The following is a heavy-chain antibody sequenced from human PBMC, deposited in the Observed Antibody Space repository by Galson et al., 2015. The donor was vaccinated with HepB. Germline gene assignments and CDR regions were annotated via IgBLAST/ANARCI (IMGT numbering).Heavy chain of an antibody. CDR2: ISSGGDTI. V-gene: IGHV3-48*03. CDR3: ARGLDGVDV. J-gene: IGHJ6*02. Sequence: SLRLSCAASGFTFTTYEMNWVRQAPGKGLEWVSYISSGGDTIDYADSVKGRFTISRDNAKNSLYLQMNSLRVEDTAVYYCARGLDGVDVWGQGTTVTVSS. CDR1: GFTFTTYE.